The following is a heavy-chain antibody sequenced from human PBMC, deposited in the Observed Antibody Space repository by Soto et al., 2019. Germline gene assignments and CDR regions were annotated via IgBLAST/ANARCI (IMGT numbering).Heavy chain of an antibody. CDR2: IKSKTDGGTT. Sequence: PAGSTKLASAASGVTLSNAGIDGALEVPGKELEWVGRIKSKTDGGTTDFAARVKGRFAISRDDSKDIVYLQMNSLKTEDTGIYYGTTDSYSSMIVVPCDYWSPGTLVTVSS. CDR3: TTDSYSSMIVVPCDY. D-gene: IGHD3-22*01. J-gene: IGHJ4*01. V-gene: IGHV3-15*07. CDR1: GVTLSNAG.